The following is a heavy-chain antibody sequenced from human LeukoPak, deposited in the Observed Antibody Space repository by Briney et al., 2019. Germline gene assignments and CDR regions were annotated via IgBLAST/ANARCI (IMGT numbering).Heavy chain of an antibody. J-gene: IGHJ4*02. D-gene: IGHD2-2*01. CDR1: GGSFSGYY. V-gene: IGHV4-34*01. CDR2: INHSGST. Sequence: TSETLSLTCAVYGGSFSGYYWSWIRQPPGKGLEWIGEINHSGSTNYNPSLKSRVTISVNTSKNQFSLKLSSVTAADTAVYYCARGRINEVPAATSPIDYWGQGTLVTVSS. CDR3: ARGRINEVPAATSPIDY.